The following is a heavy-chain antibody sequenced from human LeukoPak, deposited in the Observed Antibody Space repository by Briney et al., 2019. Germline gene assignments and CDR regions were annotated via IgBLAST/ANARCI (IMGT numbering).Heavy chain of an antibody. J-gene: IGHJ4*02. V-gene: IGHV3-21*04. Sequence: GGSLRLSCAASGFIFSSYSMNWVRQAPGKGLEWVSTISRSSTHIYYADSVRGRFTISRDDAKNSMYLQMNSLRAEDTAVYYCARGYSYGYPYFDYWGQGTLVTVSS. CDR3: ARGYSYGYPYFDY. CDR2: ISRSSTHI. CDR1: GFIFSSYS. D-gene: IGHD5-18*01.